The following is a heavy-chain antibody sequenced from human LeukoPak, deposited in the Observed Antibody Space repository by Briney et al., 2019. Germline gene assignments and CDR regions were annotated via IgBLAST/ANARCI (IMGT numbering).Heavy chain of an antibody. CDR2: TYYRSKWYN. V-gene: IGHV6-1*01. CDR3: AREGVDTMKLGTGIVGATRKYNWFDP. D-gene: IGHD1-26*01. CDR1: GDSISINSAA. Sequence: SQTLSLTCAISGDSISINSAAWSWIRQSPSRGLEWLGRTYYRSKWYNDYAVSVKSRITINPDTSRNQFSLQLNSVTPEDTAVYYCAREGVDTMKLGTGIVGATRKYNWFDPWGQGTLVTVSS. J-gene: IGHJ5*02.